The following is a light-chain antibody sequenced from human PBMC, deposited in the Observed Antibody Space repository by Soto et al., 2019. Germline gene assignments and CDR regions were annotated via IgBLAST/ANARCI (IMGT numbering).Light chain of an antibody. CDR3: QQYNNWPLWT. CDR1: QSVSSN. J-gene: IGKJ1*01. V-gene: IGKV3-15*01. CDR2: GAS. Sequence: EIVMTQSPATLSVSPGERATLSCRASQSVSSNLAWYQQKPGQAPRLLIYGASTRATGIPARFSGSGSGTEFTLTNSRLQSEDFAVYYCQQYNNWPLWTFGQGPKVEIK.